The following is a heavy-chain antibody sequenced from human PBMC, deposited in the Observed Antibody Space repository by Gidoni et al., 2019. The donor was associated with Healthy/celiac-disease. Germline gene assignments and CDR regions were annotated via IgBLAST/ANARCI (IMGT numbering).Heavy chain of an antibody. Sequence: QVQLVQSGAEVKKPGTSVKVYCQASGYPFTGYYMHWVRQAPGQGLEWMGWINPNSGGTNYAQKFLGRVTMTRDTSISTAYMELSRLRSDDTAVYYCARDDSAVAGFDYWGQGTLVTVSS. V-gene: IGHV1-2*02. CDR3: ARDDSAVAGFDY. CDR1: GYPFTGYY. D-gene: IGHD6-19*01. CDR2: INPNSGGT. J-gene: IGHJ4*02.